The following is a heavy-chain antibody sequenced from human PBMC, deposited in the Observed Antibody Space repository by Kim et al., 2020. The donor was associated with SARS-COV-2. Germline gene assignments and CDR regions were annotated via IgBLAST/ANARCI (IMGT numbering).Heavy chain of an antibody. D-gene: IGHD6-6*01. V-gene: IGHV3-30*01. J-gene: IGHJ4*02. CDR3: AREAYSSSSLVYYFDY. Sequence: SVKGRFTISRDNSKTTLYLQMNRLRAEDTAVYYCAREAYSSSSLVYYFDYWGQGTLVTVSS.